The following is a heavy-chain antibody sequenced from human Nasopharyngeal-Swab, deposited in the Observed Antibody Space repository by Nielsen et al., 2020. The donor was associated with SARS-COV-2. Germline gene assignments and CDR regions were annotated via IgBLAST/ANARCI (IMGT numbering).Heavy chain of an antibody. J-gene: IGHJ4*02. CDR1: GFTFSDYY. V-gene: IGHV3-21*01. CDR3: AREAGEDY. D-gene: IGHD7-27*01. CDR2: ISSSSSYI. Sequence: GESLKISCAASGFTFSDYYMNWVRQAPGKGLEWVSSISSSSSYIYYADSVKGRFTISRDNAKNSLYLQMNSLRAEDTAVYYCAREAGEDYWGQGTLVTVSS.